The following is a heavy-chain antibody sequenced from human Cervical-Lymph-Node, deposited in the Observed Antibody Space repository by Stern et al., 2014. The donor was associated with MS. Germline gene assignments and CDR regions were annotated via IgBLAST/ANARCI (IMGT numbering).Heavy chain of an antibody. CDR1: GFTFSNYD. CDR3: ARVAVAGMCDY. CDR2: ITTRGAN. J-gene: IGHJ4*02. Sequence: VQLVESGGGLVQPGSSLRLSCAASGFTFSNYDMHWVRQAPGKGLEWVSAITTRGANTYPVSVKGRFTISRGNTKNSLYLQMTILTCGDTAVYYCARVAVAGMCDYWGPGTLVTVSS. V-gene: IGHV3-13*01. D-gene: IGHD6-19*01.